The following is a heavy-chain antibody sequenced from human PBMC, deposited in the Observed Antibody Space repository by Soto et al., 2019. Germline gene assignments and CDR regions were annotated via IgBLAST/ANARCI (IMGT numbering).Heavy chain of an antibody. CDR3: ASPGYTTY. Sequence: SETLSLTCTVSGGSISSSSYYWGWIRQPPGKGLEWIGSIYYSGSTYYNPSLKSRVTISVDTSKNQFSLKLSSVTAADTAVYYCASPGYTTYWGQGTRVTVSS. V-gene: IGHV4-39*01. CDR2: IYYSGST. D-gene: IGHD5-12*01. CDR1: GGSISSSSYY. J-gene: IGHJ4*02.